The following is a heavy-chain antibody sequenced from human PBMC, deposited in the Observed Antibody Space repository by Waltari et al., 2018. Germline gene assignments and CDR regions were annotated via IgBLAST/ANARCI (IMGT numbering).Heavy chain of an antibody. V-gene: IGHV4-61*02. CDR1: GGSISSGSVY. D-gene: IGHD3-9*01. CDR3: ARDEARYHDIMTGGGYYGLDV. J-gene: IGHJ6*02. CDR2: IFTSGST. Sequence: QVQLQESGPGLVRPSQTLSLTCTVSGGSISSGSVYWTWIRQPAGKGLEWVGHIFTSGSTKYNPSLKSGVSVSLDTSENQFSLRLSSVTAADTAVYYCARDEARYHDIMTGGGYYGLDVWGQGTTVTVSS.